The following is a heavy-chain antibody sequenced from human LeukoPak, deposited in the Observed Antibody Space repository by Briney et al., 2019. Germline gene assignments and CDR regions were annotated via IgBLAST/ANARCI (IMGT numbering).Heavy chain of an antibody. V-gene: IGHV4-39*01. D-gene: IGHD3-9*01. J-gene: IGHJ4*02. Sequence: SETLSLTCTVSGDSISSTGYYWGWIRQPPGKGLEWIGTIYYSGSTSYNPSLKSRVTISVDTSKNQFSLKLSSATAADTAVYFWARRNDILTGYFSNFDYWGQGTLVTVSS. CDR3: ARRNDILTGYFSNFDY. CDR1: GDSISSTGYY. CDR2: IYYSGST.